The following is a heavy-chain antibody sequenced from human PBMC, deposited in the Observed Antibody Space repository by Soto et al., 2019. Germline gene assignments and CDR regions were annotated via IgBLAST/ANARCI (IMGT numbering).Heavy chain of an antibody. J-gene: IGHJ6*02. Sequence: ASVKVSWKASGYSFSRDYMHWVRHATGQGLEWMGIINPSGGSTSYAQKFQGRVTMTRDTSTSTVYMELSSLRSEDTAVYYCAREIKPTIQYYYYYYGMDVWGQGPTVTVSS. D-gene: IGHD2-21*01. CDR3: AREIKPTIQYYYYYYGMDV. CDR2: INPSGGST. V-gene: IGHV1-46*01. CDR1: GYSFSRDY.